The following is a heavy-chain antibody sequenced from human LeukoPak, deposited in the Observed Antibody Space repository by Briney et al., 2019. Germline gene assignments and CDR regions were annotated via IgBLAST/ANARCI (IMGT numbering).Heavy chain of an antibody. J-gene: IGHJ5*02. Sequence: GGSLRLSCAASGFTFSSYWMHWVRYPPGKGLVWVSRINTDGSRIYDADSVKGRFTISRDNARNMLYLQMNSLRAEDSALYYCAREDNPLWFDPWGQGTLVTVSS. CDR1: GFTFSSYW. V-gene: IGHV3-74*01. CDR2: INTDGSRI. D-gene: IGHD1-1*01. CDR3: AREDNPLWFDP.